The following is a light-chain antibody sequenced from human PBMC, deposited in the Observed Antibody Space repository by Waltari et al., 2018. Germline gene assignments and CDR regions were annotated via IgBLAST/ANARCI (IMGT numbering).Light chain of an antibody. Sequence: LTQSPGTLSLSPGERATLSCRASQNIGTYLVWYQQKPGQPPRLLMDAASRRATGVPDRFSGSGSGTDFSLTISRLEPEDFAVYYCQNHERLPATFGQGTRVEIK. V-gene: IGKV3-20*01. CDR1: QNIGTY. CDR2: AAS. J-gene: IGKJ1*01. CDR3: QNHERLPAT.